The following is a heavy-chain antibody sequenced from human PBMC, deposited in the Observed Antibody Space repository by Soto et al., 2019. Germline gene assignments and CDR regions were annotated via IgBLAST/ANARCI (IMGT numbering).Heavy chain of an antibody. Sequence: QMQLQESGPGLVKPSETLSLTCAVSSASIITEQRWTWVRQPPGKGLEWIGEIHHSGSTNNNPSLRSRVTMSVDKSKNPVSLNLNSVTAAATALYYCARSFGWYAIDHWGQGTLVIVSS. D-gene: IGHD6-19*01. CDR1: SASIITEQR. CDR3: ARSFGWYAIDH. CDR2: IHHSGST. J-gene: IGHJ4*02. V-gene: IGHV4-4*02.